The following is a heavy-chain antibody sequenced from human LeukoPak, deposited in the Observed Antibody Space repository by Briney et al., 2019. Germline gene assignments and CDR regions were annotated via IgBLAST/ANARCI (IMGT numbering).Heavy chain of an antibody. CDR2: INPNSGGT. CDR3: ARGSPEGSGYFYFDY. CDR1: GYTFTGYY. D-gene: IGHD3-3*01. V-gene: IGHV1-2*06. J-gene: IGHJ4*02. Sequence: ASVKVSCKASGYTFTGYYMHWVRQAPGQGLEWMGRINPNSGGTNYAQKFQGRVTMTRDTSISTAYMELSRLRSDDTAVYYCARGSPEGSGYFYFDYWGQGTLVTVSS.